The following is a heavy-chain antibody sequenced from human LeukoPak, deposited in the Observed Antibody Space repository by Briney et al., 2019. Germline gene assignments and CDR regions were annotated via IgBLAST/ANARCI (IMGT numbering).Heavy chain of an antibody. Sequence: PGGSLRLSCAASGFTFNSNGMHWVRQAPGKGLEWVAFIRYDGSNKYYADSVKGRFTISRDNSKNTLYLQMNSLRAEDTAVYYCASPQDIVVVPAAQGGYDAFDIWGQGTMVTVSP. CDR3: ASPQDIVVVPAAQGGYDAFDI. CDR2: IRYDGSNK. D-gene: IGHD2-2*01. J-gene: IGHJ3*02. V-gene: IGHV3-30*02. CDR1: GFTFNSNG.